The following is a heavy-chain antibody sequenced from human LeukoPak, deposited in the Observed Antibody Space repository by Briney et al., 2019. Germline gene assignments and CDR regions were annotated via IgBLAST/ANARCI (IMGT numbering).Heavy chain of an antibody. CDR2: INSGGSST. J-gene: IGHJ1*01. Sequence: PGGSLRLSCAASGFTFSSYWMHWVRQAPGKGLVWVSRINSGGSSTSYADSVKGRFTISRDNAKNTLYLQMNSLRAEDTAEYYCAKEAYCSSTSCYRRYFQHWGQGTLVTVSS. CDR1: GFTFSSYW. D-gene: IGHD2-2*01. V-gene: IGHV3-74*01. CDR3: AKEAYCSSTSCYRRYFQH.